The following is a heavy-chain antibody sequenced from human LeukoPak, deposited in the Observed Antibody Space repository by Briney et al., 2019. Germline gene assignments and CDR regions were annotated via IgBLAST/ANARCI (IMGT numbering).Heavy chain of an antibody. CDR1: GFAFSSYS. Sequence: GGSLRLSCVASGFAFSSYSMSWVRQAPGKGLEWVSAMSGTTGTTAYADSVRGRFTISRDNSKNTLYLQMSSLRAEDTALYYCAKGRTAVRDTFDFWGQGTVVIVSS. CDR3: AKGRTAVRDTFDF. D-gene: IGHD1-1*01. CDR2: MSGTTGTT. V-gene: IGHV3-23*01. J-gene: IGHJ3*01.